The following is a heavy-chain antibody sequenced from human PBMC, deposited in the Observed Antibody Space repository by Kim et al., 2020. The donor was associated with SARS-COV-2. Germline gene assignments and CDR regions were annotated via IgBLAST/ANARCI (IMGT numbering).Heavy chain of an antibody. Sequence: ASVKVSCKASGNTLTGYYLYWVRQAPGQGLEWMGRINPDTGGTKYAQKFQGRVTMTRDTSINTAYMELSRLRSADTALYYCAATGDYWGQGTLVTVSS. D-gene: IGHD1-26*01. J-gene: IGHJ4*02. V-gene: IGHV1-2*06. CDR3: AATGDY. CDR1: GNTLTGYY. CDR2: INPDTGGT.